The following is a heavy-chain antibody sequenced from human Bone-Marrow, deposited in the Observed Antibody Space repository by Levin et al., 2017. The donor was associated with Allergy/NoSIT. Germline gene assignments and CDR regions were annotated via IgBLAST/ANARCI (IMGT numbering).Heavy chain of an antibody. V-gene: IGHV1-2*02. CDR1: GYTFTGYY. CDR3: ARTTFRITMIVGGYVLFY. J-gene: IGHJ4*02. Sequence: ASVKVSCKASGYTFTGYYMHWVRQAPGQGLEWMGWINPNSGGTNYAQKFQGRVTMTRDTSISTAYMELSRLRSDDTAVYYCARTTFRITMIVGGYVLFYWGQGTLVTVSS. CDR2: INPNSGGT. D-gene: IGHD3-22*01.